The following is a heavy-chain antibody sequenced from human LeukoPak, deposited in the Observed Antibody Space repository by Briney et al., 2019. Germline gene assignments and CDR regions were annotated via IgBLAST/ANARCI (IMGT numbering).Heavy chain of an antibody. CDR2: IYYSGST. D-gene: IGHD3-22*01. Sequence: SETLSLTCTVSGGSISSGDYYWSWIRQPPGKGLEWIGHIYYSGSTYYNPSLKSRVSISADTSQNQFSLKLSSVTAADTAVYYCARVPGEGSGYPYFDSWGQGALVTVSS. CDR1: GGSISSGDYY. J-gene: IGHJ4*02. V-gene: IGHV4-30-4*08. CDR3: ARVPGEGSGYPYFDS.